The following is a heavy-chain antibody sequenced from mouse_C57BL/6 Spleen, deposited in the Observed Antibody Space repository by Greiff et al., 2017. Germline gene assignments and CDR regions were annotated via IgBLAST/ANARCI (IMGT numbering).Heavy chain of an antibody. D-gene: IGHD2-4*01. Sequence: QVQLQQPGAELVKPGASVKLSCKASGYTFTSYWMQWVKQRPGQGLEWIGMIHPNSGSTNYNEKFKSKATLTVDRSSSTPYMQLSSLTSEDSAVYYCASDCYYALDFWGPGTTVTVSS. J-gene: IGHJ4*01. CDR1: GYTFTSYW. V-gene: IGHV1-64*01. CDR3: ASDCYYALDF. CDR2: IHPNSGST.